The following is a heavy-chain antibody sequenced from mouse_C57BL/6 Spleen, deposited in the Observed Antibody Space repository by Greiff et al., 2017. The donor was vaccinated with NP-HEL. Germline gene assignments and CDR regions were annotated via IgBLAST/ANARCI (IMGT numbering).Heavy chain of an antibody. D-gene: IGHD2-2*01. J-gene: IGHJ3*01. CDR1: GYAFSSYW. CDR2: IYPGAGDT. CDR3: AQDPNYGYDADGAGFAY. Sequence: QVQLQQSGAELVKPGASVKISCKASGYAFSSYWMNWVKQRPGKGLEWIGQIYPGAGDTNYNGKFKGKATLTADKSSSTAYMQLSSLTSEDSAVYYEAQDPNYGYDADGAGFAYWGQGTLVTVSA. V-gene: IGHV1-80*01.